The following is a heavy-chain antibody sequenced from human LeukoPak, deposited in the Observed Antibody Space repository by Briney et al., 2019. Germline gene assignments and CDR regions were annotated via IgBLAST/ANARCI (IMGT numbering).Heavy chain of an antibody. CDR3: ARGFLEWFYFDY. CDR1: GGTFSTYS. V-gene: IGHV1-69*13. CDR2: IIPILGTS. D-gene: IGHD3-3*01. Sequence: LVKVSCKASGGTFSTYSISWVRQAPGQGLEWMGVIIPILGTSNHAQKFQGRVTITGDESTSTVYMELSSLRSEDTAVYYCARGFLEWFYFDYWGQGTLVTVSS. J-gene: IGHJ4*02.